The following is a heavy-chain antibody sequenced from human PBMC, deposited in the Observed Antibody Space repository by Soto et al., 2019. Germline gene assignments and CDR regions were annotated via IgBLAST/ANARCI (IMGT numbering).Heavy chain of an antibody. D-gene: IGHD6-19*01. CDR3: VKGRASRCSGTSCGLWMDV. Sequence: PGESLKISCSASGFTFKSHAMHWVRQAPGKGPEYISTIHTRGEATFYADAVRGRFVVSRDNSNNTLDLQMIGLNNEGTGVYYCVKGRASRCSGTSCGLWMDVWGQGTTVTVSS. CDR1: GFTFKSHA. J-gene: IGHJ6*02. CDR2: IHTRGEAT. V-gene: IGHV3-64D*06.